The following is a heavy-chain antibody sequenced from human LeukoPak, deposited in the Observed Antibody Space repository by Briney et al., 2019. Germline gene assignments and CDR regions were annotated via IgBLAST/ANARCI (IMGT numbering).Heavy chain of an antibody. CDR3: AREEGAGGYYHGMDV. J-gene: IGHJ6*04. CDR1: GFTFSSYW. CDR2: IKQDGSEK. D-gene: IGHD3-10*01. V-gene: IGHV3-7*03. Sequence: GGSLRLSCAASGFTFSSYWMSWVRQAPGKGLDWVANIKQDGSEKHYVDSVKGRFTISRDNAKNSLYLQMNSLRAEDTAVYYCAREEGAGGYYHGMDVWGKGTTVTVSS.